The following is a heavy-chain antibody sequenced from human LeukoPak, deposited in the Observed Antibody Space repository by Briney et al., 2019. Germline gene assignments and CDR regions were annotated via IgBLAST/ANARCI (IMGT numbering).Heavy chain of an antibody. J-gene: IGHJ5*02. CDR2: IYYSGSN. Sequence: SQTLSLTCTVSGGSISSGGYYWSWIRQHPGKGLEWIGYIYYSGSNYYNPSLKSRVTISVDTSKNQFSLKLSSVTAADTAVYYCARAYAAAANWFDPWGQGTLVTVSS. V-gene: IGHV4-31*03. CDR3: ARAYAAAANWFDP. CDR1: GGSISSGGYY. D-gene: IGHD6-25*01.